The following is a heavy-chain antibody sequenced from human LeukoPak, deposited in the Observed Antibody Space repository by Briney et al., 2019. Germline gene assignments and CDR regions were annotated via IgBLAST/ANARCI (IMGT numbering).Heavy chain of an antibody. CDR3: ARGRTTGPQRGDYFDY. CDR2: INTDGSST. J-gene: IGHJ4*02. D-gene: IGHD1-7*01. Sequence: PGRSLRLSCAASGFTFSSYGMHWVRQAPGKGLVWVSRINTDGSSTSYADSVKGRFTISRDNAKNSLYLQMNSLRAEDTAVYYCARGRTTGPQRGDYFDYWGQGTMVTVSS. CDR1: GFTFSSYG. V-gene: IGHV3-74*01.